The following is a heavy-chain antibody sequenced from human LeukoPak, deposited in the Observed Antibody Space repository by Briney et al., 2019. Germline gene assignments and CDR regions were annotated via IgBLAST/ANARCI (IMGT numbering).Heavy chain of an antibody. CDR1: GGSISSYY. V-gene: IGHV4-59*01. Sequence: SETLSLTCTVSGGSISSYYWSWIRQPPGKGLEWIGYIYYSGSTNYNPSLKSRVTISVDTSKNQFSLKLSSVTAADTAVYYCAGGYSRWLQADYWGQGTLVTVSS. CDR3: AGGYSRWLQADY. J-gene: IGHJ4*02. D-gene: IGHD5-24*01. CDR2: IYYSGST.